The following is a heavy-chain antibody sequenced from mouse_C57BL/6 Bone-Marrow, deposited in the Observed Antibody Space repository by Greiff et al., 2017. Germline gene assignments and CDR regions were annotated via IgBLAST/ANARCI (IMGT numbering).Heavy chain of an antibody. CDR3: AREGAFYYAMDY. CDR2: IYPGGGYT. V-gene: IGHV1-63*01. J-gene: IGHJ4*01. Sequence: VKLQESGAELVRPGTSVKMSCKASGYTFTNYWIGWAKQRPGHGLELIGDIYPGGGYTNYNEKFKGKATLTADKSSSTAYMQFSSLSSEDSAIYYCAREGAFYYAMDYWVQGTSVTVSS. CDR1: GYTFTNYW. D-gene: IGHD3-1*01.